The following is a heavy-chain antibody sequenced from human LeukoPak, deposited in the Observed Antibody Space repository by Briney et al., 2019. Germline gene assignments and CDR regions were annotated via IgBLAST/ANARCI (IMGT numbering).Heavy chain of an antibody. J-gene: IGHJ5*02. CDR2: INSDGSST. CDR1: GFTFSGYW. D-gene: IGHD4-17*01. Sequence: GGSLRLSCAASGFTFSGYWMHWVRQAPGKGLVWVSRINSDGSSTSYADSVKGRFTISRDNAKNTLYLQMNSLRAEDTAVYYCARDLFTTVKYNWFDPWGQGTLVTVSS. V-gene: IGHV3-74*01. CDR3: ARDLFTTVKYNWFDP.